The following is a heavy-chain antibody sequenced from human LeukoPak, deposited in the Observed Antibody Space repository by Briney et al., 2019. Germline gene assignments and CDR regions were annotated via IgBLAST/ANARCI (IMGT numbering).Heavy chain of an antibody. Sequence: PGGSLRLSCAASGFTFSRYWMHWLRQGPGKGLVWVSRISTDGSSSTYADSVKGRFTISGDNGKNTLYLQMNSLRAEDTAVYYCASYLTSIPSGMDVWGQGTTVIVSS. CDR3: ASYLTSIPSGMDV. V-gene: IGHV3-74*01. CDR2: ISTDGSSS. CDR1: GFTFSRYW. D-gene: IGHD2/OR15-2a*01. J-gene: IGHJ6*02.